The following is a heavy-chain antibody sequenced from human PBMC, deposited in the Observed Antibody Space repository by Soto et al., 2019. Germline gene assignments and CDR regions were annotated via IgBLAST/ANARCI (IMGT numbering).Heavy chain of an antibody. CDR1: GFTFSSYG. V-gene: IGHV3-30*18. CDR2: ISYDGSNK. J-gene: IGHJ6*03. Sequence: LSLTCAASGFTFSSYGMHWVRQAPGKGLEWVAVISYDGSNKYYADSVKGRFTISRDNSKNTLYLQMNSLRAEDTAVYYCAKEGRLRATVYYYYYMDVWGKGTTVTVSS. D-gene: IGHD4-17*01. CDR3: AKEGRLRATVYYYYYMDV.